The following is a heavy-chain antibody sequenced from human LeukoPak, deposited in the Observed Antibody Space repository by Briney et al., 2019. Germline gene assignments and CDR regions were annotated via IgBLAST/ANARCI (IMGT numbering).Heavy chain of an antibody. CDR1: GFTFSSYA. D-gene: IGHD4-17*01. Sequence: GRSLRLSCAASGFTFSSYAMHWVRQAPGKGLEWVAVISYDGSNKYYADSVKGRFTISRDNSKNTLYLQMNSLRAEDTAVYYCAREHGDSTTYNIDYWGQGTLVTVSS. CDR2: ISYDGSNK. CDR3: AREHGDSTTYNIDY. J-gene: IGHJ4*02. V-gene: IGHV3-30*04.